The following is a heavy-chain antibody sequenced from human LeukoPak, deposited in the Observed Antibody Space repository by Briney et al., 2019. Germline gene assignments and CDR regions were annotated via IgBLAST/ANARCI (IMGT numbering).Heavy chain of an antibody. Sequence: SETLSLTCAVYGGSFSGYYWSWIRQPPGKGLEWIGEINHSGSTNYNPSPKSRVTISVDTSKNQFSLKLSSVTAADTAVYYCARIRYCSGGSCYSGAFDIWGQGTMVTVSS. CDR3: ARIRYCSGGSCYSGAFDI. J-gene: IGHJ3*02. D-gene: IGHD2-15*01. CDR1: GGSFSGYY. V-gene: IGHV4-34*01. CDR2: INHSGST.